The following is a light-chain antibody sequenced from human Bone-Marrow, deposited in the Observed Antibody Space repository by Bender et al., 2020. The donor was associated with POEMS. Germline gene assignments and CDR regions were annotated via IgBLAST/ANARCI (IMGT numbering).Light chain of an antibody. CDR1: SSDVGGSKF. CDR3: ATWDDTLSGWV. CDR2: DVS. Sequence: QSALTQPRSVSGSPGQSVTISCTGSSSDVGGSKFVSWHQQHPGKAPKVILYDVSKRTSGVPDRFSGSKSGNTASLTISGLQAEDEATYYCATWDDTLSGWVFGGGTKVTVL. V-gene: IGLV2-11*01. J-gene: IGLJ3*02.